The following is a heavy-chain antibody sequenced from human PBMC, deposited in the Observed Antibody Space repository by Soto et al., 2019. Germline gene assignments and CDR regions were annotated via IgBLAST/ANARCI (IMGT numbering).Heavy chain of an antibody. J-gene: IGHJ6*02. CDR1: GGSFSGYY. CDR3: ARAGSSWYLYYYGMDV. V-gene: IGHV4-34*01. CDR2: INHSGST. Sequence: PSETLSLTCAVYGGSFSGYYWSWIRQPPGKGLEWIGEINHSGSTNYNPSLKSRVTISVDTSKNQFSLKLSSVTAADTAVYYCARAGSSWYLYYYGMDVWGQGTTVT. D-gene: IGHD6-13*01.